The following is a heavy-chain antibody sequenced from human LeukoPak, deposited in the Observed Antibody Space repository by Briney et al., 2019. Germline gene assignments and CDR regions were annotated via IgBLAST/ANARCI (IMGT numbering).Heavy chain of an antibody. V-gene: IGHV1-8*01. J-gene: IGHJ4*02. CDR3: ARDYCSGGSCYSRFDY. D-gene: IGHD2-15*01. CDR2: MNPNSGNT. CDR1: GYTFTSYD. Sequence: ASVKVSCKASGYTFTSYDINWVRQAIGQGLEWMGWMNPNSGNTGYAQKFQGRVTMTRDTSISTAYMELSRLRSDDTAVYYCARDYCSGGSCYSRFDYWGQGTLVTVSS.